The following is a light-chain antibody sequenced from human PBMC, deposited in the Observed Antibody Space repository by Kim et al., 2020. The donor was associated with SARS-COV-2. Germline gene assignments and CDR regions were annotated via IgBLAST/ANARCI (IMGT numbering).Light chain of an antibody. CDR2: EVS. V-gene: IGLV2-8*01. Sequence: QSALTQPPSASGSPGQSVTISCTETSSDVGGYNYVSWYQQHPGKAPKLMIYEVSKRPSGVPDRFSGSKSGNTASLTVSGLQAEDEADYYCSSYAGSKNYVFGTGTKLTVL. CDR3: SSYAGSKNYV. J-gene: IGLJ1*01. CDR1: SSDVGGYNY.